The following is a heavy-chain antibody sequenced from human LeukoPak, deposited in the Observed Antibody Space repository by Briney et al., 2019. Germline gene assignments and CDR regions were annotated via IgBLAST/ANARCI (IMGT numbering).Heavy chain of an antibody. J-gene: IGHJ6*02. D-gene: IGHD4-17*01. CDR2: IYYSGST. CDR3: ASRNDDYGDYLVQADKVYYYYGMDV. CDR1: GGSISSSSYY. V-gene: IGHV4-39*01. Sequence: SETLSLTCTVSGGSISSSSYYWGWIRQPPGKGLEWIGSIYYSGSTYYNPSLKSRVTIPVDTSKNQFSLKLSSVTAADTAVYYCASRNDDYGDYLVQADKVYYYYGMDVWGQGTTVTVSS.